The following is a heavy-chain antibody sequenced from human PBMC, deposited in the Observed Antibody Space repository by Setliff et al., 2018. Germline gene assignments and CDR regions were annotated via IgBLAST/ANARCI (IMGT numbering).Heavy chain of an antibody. CDR3: ATPRSGIIDAFDI. D-gene: IGHD2-15*01. CDR2: INAGNGNT. V-gene: IGHV1-3*01. CDR1: GYTFTSYS. Sequence: ASVKVSCKASGYTFTSYSMHWVRQAPGQSLEWMGWINAGNGNTKYSQKFQGRVTITRDTSASTAYMELSSLRSEDTAVYFCATPRSGIIDAFDIWGQGTMVTVSS. J-gene: IGHJ3*02.